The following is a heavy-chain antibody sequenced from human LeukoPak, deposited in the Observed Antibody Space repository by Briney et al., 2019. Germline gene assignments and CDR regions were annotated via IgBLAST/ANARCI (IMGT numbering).Heavy chain of an antibody. CDR2: INPDSGGT. D-gene: IGHD6-13*01. CDR1: GYTFTDYY. Sequence: ASVKVSCKASGYTFTDYYIHWVRQAPGQGLERMGWINPDSGGTKYAQKFQGRVTMTRDTSISTAYMVLSTLRSDDTAVYYCARDRLAAAGTGGWGQGTLVIVSS. V-gene: IGHV1-2*02. CDR3: ARDRLAAAGTGG. J-gene: IGHJ4*02.